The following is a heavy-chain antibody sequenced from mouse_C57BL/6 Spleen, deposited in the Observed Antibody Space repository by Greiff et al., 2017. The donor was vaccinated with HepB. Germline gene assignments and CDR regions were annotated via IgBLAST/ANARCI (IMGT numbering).Heavy chain of an antibody. J-gene: IGHJ3*01. CDR1: GYTFTSYW. D-gene: IGHD2-4*01. CDR2: IHPNSGST. Sequence: QVQLQQTGAELVKPGASVMLSCKASGYTFTSYWMHWVKPRPGQGIEWIGMIHPNSGSTNYNEKYKRKATLTVEKSSSTAYMQLSSLTSEDSEVYYGARGGDYDGGPWFAYWGQGTLVTVSA. V-gene: IGHV1-64*01. CDR3: ARGGDYDGGPWFAY.